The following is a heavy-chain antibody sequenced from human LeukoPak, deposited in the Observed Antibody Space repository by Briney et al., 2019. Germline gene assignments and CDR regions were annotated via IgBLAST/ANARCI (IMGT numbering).Heavy chain of an antibody. CDR3: ARYSSGWYGY. CDR1: GGSISSYY. Sequence: SETLALTCTVSGGSISSYYWSWIRQPPGKGLEWIGYIYYSGSTNYNPSLKSRVTISVDTSKNQFSLKLSSVTAADTAVYYCARYSSGWYGYWGQGTLVTVSS. V-gene: IGHV4-59*01. CDR2: IYYSGST. D-gene: IGHD6-19*01. J-gene: IGHJ4*02.